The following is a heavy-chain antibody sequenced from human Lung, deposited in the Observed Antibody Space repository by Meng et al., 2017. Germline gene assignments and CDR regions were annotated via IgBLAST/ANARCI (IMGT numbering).Heavy chain of an antibody. V-gene: IGHV4-39*01. D-gene: IGHD3-22*01. CDR2: IGYSGTI. Sequence: QLQLQESGAGLVKPSETLSLTCTVSGGSTSSTSYYWDWIRQSPAKGLEWIGTIGYSGTIVYNPSLSSRVTMTLDTSKNQFSLKLSSVTAPGTAVYYCARRVNDGSGHHYFDYWGQGTLVTVSS. CDR3: ARRVNDGSGHHYFDY. J-gene: IGHJ4*02. CDR1: GGSTSSTSYY.